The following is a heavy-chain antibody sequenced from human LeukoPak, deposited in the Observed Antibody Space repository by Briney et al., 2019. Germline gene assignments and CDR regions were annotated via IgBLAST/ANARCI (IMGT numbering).Heavy chain of an antibody. D-gene: IGHD2-2*01. CDR3: AREVVPAARGVNWFDP. J-gene: IGHJ5*02. Sequence: SETLSLTCTVSGGSISSYYWSWIRQPPGGGLEWIGYIYYSGSTNYNPFLKSRVTISVDTSKNQFSLKLSSVTAADTAVYYCAREVVPAARGVNWFDPWGQGTLVTVSS. CDR2: IYYSGST. CDR1: GGSISSYY. V-gene: IGHV4-59*01.